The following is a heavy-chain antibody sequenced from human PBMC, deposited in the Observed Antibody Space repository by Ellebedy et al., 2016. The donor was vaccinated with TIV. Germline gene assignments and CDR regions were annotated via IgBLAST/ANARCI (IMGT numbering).Heavy chain of an antibody. Sequence: PGGSLRLSFAASGFTFSSFGMHWVRQAPGKGLEWVANMIQVGSEKYYADSVKGRFTISRDNAKNSLYLQMNSLNAEDTAVYYCARDPNSPGDTGYGDYWGQGAVVTVSS. J-gene: IGHJ4*02. D-gene: IGHD5-12*01. CDR2: MIQVGSEK. V-gene: IGHV3-7*03. CDR1: GFTFSSFG. CDR3: ARDPNSPGDTGYGDY.